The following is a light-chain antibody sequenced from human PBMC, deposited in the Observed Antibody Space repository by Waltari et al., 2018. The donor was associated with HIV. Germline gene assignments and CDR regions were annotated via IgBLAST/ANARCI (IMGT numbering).Light chain of an antibody. CDR1: SSDVGGYHY. J-gene: IGLJ2*01. Sequence: QSALTQSASVSGSPGQSLTISCTGTSSDVGGYHYVSWYQQHPGKAPKLVIYNVSNRPSGVSNRFSGSKSGNTASLTISGLQAEDEAEYYCSSYTSSNTVIFGGGTRVTVL. CDR2: NVS. CDR3: SSYTSSNTVI. V-gene: IGLV2-14*01.